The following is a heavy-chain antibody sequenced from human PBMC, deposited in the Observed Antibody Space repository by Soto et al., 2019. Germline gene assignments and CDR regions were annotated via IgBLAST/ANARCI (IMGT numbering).Heavy chain of an antibody. Sequence: SETLSLTCTVSGGSISSYYWSWIRQPPGKGLEWIGYIYYSGGTNYNPSLKSRVTISVDTSKNQFSLKLSSVTAADTAVYYCARPGLGAFDIWGQGTMVTVSS. V-gene: IGHV4-59*01. J-gene: IGHJ3*02. CDR3: ARPGLGAFDI. CDR2: IYYSGGT. CDR1: GGSISSYY.